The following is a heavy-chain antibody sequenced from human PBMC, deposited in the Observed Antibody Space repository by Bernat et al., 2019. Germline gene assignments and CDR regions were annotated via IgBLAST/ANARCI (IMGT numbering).Heavy chain of an antibody. CDR2: IKGDGSSS. CDR3: GRQYDH. D-gene: IGHD3-3*01. CDR1: GFSFSSYW. V-gene: IGHV3-74*02. J-gene: IGHJ4*02. Sequence: EVQLVESGGGVVRPGGSLRLSCAASGFSFSSYWMHWVRQAPGKGLVWVSRIKGDGSSSNYADSVKGRFTISRDNAKNTLYLQLNSLRTEDTAVYYCGRQYDHWGQGTMVTVSS.